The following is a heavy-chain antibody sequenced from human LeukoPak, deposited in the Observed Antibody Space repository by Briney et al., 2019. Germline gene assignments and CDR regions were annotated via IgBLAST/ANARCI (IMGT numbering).Heavy chain of an antibody. D-gene: IGHD3-10*01. CDR3: ARTSHGSGSYYDR. V-gene: IGHV4-31*03. CDR2: IYYSGTT. J-gene: IGHJ4*02. CDR1: GGSISSGTYY. Sequence: PSETLSLTCTVSGGSISSGTYYWGWIRQLPGKGLEWIGYIYYSGTTYYNPSLKSRLTISVDTSENQFSLHLTSVTAADTAVYYCARTSHGSGSYYDRWGQGTLVTVSS.